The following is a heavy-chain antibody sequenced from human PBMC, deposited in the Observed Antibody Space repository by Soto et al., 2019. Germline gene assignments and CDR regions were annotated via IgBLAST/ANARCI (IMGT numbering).Heavy chain of an antibody. CDR3: ARDLWGYCGTDCYPLDV. CDR1: GGSISSGGYS. CDR2: IYHSGST. V-gene: IGHV4-30-2*01. D-gene: IGHD2-21*02. J-gene: IGHJ6*02. Sequence: PSETLSLTCGVSGGSISSGGYSWSWIRQPPGKGLEWIGYIYHSGSTYYNPSLKSRVTISVDTSKNQFSLKLNSVTAADTAVYYCARDLWGYCGTDCYPLDVWGQGTTVTVSS.